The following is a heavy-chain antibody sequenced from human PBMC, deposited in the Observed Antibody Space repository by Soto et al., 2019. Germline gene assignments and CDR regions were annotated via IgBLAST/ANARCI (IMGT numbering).Heavy chain of an antibody. Sequence: QVQLVQSGAEVKKPGSSVKVSCKASGGSFSSYAISWVRQAPVQGLEWMGGSIPIFGTATYAQKFQGRVTITADKSRSTAYMELSGLRSEDTAVYYCARAGPVSGNHAFDIWGEGTLVTVSS. V-gene: IGHV1-69*06. CDR2: SIPIFGTA. CDR3: ARAGPVSGNHAFDI. D-gene: IGHD6-19*01. CDR1: GGSFSSYA. J-gene: IGHJ3*02.